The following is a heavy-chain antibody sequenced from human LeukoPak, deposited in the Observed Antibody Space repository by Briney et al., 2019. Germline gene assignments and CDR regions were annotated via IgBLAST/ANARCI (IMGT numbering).Heavy chain of an antibody. V-gene: IGHV4-34*01. J-gene: IGHJ6*04. CDR1: GGSFSGYY. CDR3: ARLSITMVRGVIGYYYYYGMDV. Sequence: SETLSLTCAVYGGSFSGYYWSWIRQPPGKGLEWIGEINHSGSTNYNPSLKSRVTISVDTSKNQFSLKLSSVTAADTAVFCCARLSITMVRGVIGYYYYYGMDVWGKGTTVTVSS. D-gene: IGHD3-10*01. CDR2: INHSGST.